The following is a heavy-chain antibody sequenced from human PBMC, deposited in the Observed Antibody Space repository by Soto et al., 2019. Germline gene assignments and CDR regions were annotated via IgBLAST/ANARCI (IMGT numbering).Heavy chain of an antibody. CDR3: ARVGSVGGLSFDI. CDR2: THSRGTT. J-gene: IGHJ3*02. Sequence: QVQLQESGPGLVKPSETLSLTCSVSGGSITTSYWGWVRQPPGKGLEYIAYTHSRGTTNYNPSLKSRVTISVDMSKNQFSLKLNSVTAADTAVYWCARVGSVGGLSFDIWGQGTMVTVSS. CDR1: GGSITTSY. V-gene: IGHV4-59*01. D-gene: IGHD2-15*01.